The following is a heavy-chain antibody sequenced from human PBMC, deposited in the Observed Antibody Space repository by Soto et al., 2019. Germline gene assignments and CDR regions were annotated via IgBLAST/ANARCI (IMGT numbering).Heavy chain of an antibody. CDR2: VYYSGTT. V-gene: IGHV4-61*01. CDR1: GVSVNNRTYY. J-gene: IGHJ4*02. CDR3: ARTTAVPNTLRSRSYFDY. Sequence: QVQLQESGPGLLKPSETLSLTSSVSGVSVNNRTYYWSWIRQPPGKRLEWIGYVYYSGTTNYNPSLKSRVSISVDTSKNQFSLSLSSVTAADTALYYCARTTAVPNTLRSRSYFDYWGQGTLVTVSS. D-gene: IGHD4-17*01.